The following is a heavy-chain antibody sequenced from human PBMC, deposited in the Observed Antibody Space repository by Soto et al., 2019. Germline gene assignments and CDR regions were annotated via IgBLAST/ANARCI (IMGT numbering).Heavy chain of an antibody. CDR1: GFTVSTKY. CDR3: ARDPWAADY. CDR2: IYSGGST. D-gene: IGHD3-16*01. Sequence: EVQLVESGGGLVQPGGSLRLSCAASGFTVSTKYMSWVRQAPGKGLEWVSVIYSGGSTFYAGSVRGRFTISRDNSKNTLNLQITSLRAEDTAVYYCARDPWAADYWGQGTRVTVSS. V-gene: IGHV3-66*01. J-gene: IGHJ4*02.